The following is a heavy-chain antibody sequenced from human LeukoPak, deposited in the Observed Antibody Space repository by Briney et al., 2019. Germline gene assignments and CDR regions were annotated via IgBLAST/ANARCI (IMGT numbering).Heavy chain of an antibody. CDR3: ARLTSITSNY. CDR2: ISSSSSTI. J-gene: IGHJ4*02. V-gene: IGHV3-48*01. CDR1: GFTFSSYS. D-gene: IGHD2-2*01. Sequence: GGSLRLSCAASGFTFSSYSMNWVRQAPGKGLEWVSYISSSSSTIYYADSVKGRFTISRDNAKNSLYLQVNSLRAEDTAVYYCARLTSITSNYWGQGTLVTVSS.